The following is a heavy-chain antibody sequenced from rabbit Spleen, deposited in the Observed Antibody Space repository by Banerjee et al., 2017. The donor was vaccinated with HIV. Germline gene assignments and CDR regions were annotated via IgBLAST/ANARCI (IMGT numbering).Heavy chain of an antibody. J-gene: IGHJ4*01. Sequence: QEQLVESGGGLVQPGGSLTLSCKASGFDFSNYGVSWVRQTPGKGLEWIGYIDPIFGRTYYASWVDGRFTISSHNAQNTLYLQLNSLTAADTATYFCAGGDEYSGYGYHLWGPGTLVTVS. CDR3: AGGDEYSGYGYHL. V-gene: IGHV1S47*01. D-gene: IGHD6-1*01. CDR2: IDPIFGRT. CDR1: GFDFSNYG.